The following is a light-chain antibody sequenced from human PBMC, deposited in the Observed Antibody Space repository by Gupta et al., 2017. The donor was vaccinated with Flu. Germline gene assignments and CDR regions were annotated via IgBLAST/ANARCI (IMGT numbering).Light chain of an antibody. CDR2: AAS. CDR1: QGISNY. CDR3: QKYKNAPNT. J-gene: IGKJ2*01. V-gene: IGKV1-27*01. Sequence: PSSLSASVGDRVTITCRASQGISNYLAWYQQKPGKVPKLLIYAASTLQSGVPSRFIGSGSGTXFTLTIXSLQPEDIATYYCQKYKNAPNTFGXGTKLEIK.